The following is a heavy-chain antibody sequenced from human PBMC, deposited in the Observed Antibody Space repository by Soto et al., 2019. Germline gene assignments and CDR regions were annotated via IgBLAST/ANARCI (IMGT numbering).Heavy chain of an antibody. D-gene: IGHD3-22*01. J-gene: IGHJ6*02. CDR1: GGSFSSYA. V-gene: IGHV1-69*13. CDR3: ARPGYYYDSSGYTLSPGDYYYGMDV. Sequence: GASVKVSCEACGGSFSSYAISWVRQAPGQGLEWMGGIIPIFGTANYAQKFQGRVTITADESTSTAYMELSSLRSEDTAVYYCARPGYYYDSSGYTLSPGDYYYGMDVWGQGTTVTSP. CDR2: IIPIFGTA.